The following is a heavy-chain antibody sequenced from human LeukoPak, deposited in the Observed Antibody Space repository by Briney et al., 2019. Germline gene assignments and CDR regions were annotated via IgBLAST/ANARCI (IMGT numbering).Heavy chain of an antibody. CDR1: GFTFSSYA. CDR3: ARVGGIVATIVPSHFDY. V-gene: IGHV3-30-3*01. D-gene: IGHD5-12*01. J-gene: IGHJ4*02. CDR2: ISYDGSNK. Sequence: GGSLRLSCAASGFTFSSYAMHWVRQAPGKGLEWVAVISYDGSNKYYADSVKGRFTISRDNSKNTLYLQMNSLRAEDTAVYYCARVGGIVATIVPSHFDYWGQGTLVTVSS.